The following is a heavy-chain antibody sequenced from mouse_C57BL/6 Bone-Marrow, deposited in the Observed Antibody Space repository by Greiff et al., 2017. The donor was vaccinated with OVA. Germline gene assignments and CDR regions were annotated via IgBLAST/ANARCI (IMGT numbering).Heavy chain of an antibody. J-gene: IGHJ3*01. Sequence: VQLQQPGPELVKPGASVKISCKASGYTFTDYYMNWVKQSHGKSLEWIGDINPNNGGTSYNQKFKGKATLTVDKSSSTAYMELRSLTSEDSAVYYCARWGLFPAYWGQGTLVTVSA. CDR1: GYTFTDYY. CDR2: INPNNGGT. D-gene: IGHD3-3*01. CDR3: ARWGLFPAY. V-gene: IGHV1-26*01.